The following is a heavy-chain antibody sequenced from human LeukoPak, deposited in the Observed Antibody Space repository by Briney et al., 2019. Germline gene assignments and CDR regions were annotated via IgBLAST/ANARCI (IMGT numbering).Heavy chain of an antibody. CDR1: GGSLSGYY. CDR2: MYYNGNT. V-gene: IGHV4-59*08. Sequence: SQTLSPTCTLSGGSLSGYYWTWIRHPPGKGLEWIGYMYYNGNTNYNPSLKSRVTISVDPSKNRHTLTLTSVTTADTPAYYFAGPVTARGGSGWPQHIDYWGQGTLVSVSS. CDR3: AGPVTARGGSGWPQHIDY. D-gene: IGHD6-19*01. J-gene: IGHJ4*02.